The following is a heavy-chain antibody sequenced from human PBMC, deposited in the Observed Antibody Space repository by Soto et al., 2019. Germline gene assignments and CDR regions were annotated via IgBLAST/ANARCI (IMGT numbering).Heavy chain of an antibody. D-gene: IGHD3-16*02. J-gene: IGHJ6*02. CDR2: IKQDGSEK. Sequence: GGSLRLSCAASGFTFSSYWMSWVRQAPGKGLEWVANIKQDGSEKYYVDSVKGRFTISRDNAKNSLYLQMNSLRAEDTAVYYCASNNVWGSYRYPYYYGMDVWGQGTTVTVSS. CDR1: GFTFSSYW. V-gene: IGHV3-7*05. CDR3: ASNNVWGSYRYPYYYGMDV.